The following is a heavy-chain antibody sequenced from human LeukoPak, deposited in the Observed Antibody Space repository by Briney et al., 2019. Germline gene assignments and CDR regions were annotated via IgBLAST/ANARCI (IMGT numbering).Heavy chain of an antibody. V-gene: IGHV3-23*01. CDR1: GFTFRNHA. CDR2: ISGDGVGI. J-gene: IGHJ5*02. D-gene: IGHD2-2*01. Sequence: GGSLRLSCAASGFTFRNHAMSWVRQAPGKGLEWVSSISGDGVGIDYATSVKGRFTISRDNSKNTLYLQMLSLRAEDSAIYYCAKDPREYCSSTSCPNWFDPWGQGTLVTVSS. CDR3: AKDPREYCSSTSCPNWFDP.